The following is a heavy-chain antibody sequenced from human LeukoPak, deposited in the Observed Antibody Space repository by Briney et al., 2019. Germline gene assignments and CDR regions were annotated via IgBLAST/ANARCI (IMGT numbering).Heavy chain of an antibody. CDR3: TAFYYYGSGSYLGY. CDR1: GFTFTNAW. D-gene: IGHD3-10*01. J-gene: IGHJ4*02. V-gene: IGHV3-15*01. Sequence: PGGSLRLSCAASGFTFTNAWMTWVRQAPGKGLEWVGRINSNTDGGTQDYASPVKGTFTMSIDDSESTLNLQMNSLKAQDTGVYYCTAFYYYGSGSYLGYWGQGTLVTVSS. CDR2: INSNTDGGTQ.